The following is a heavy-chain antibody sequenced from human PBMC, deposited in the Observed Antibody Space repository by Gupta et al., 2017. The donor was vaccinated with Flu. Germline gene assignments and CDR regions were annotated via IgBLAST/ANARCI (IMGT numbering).Heavy chain of an antibody. V-gene: IGHV3-9*01. D-gene: IGHD6-19*01. CDR3: AKGQGRWLVRGIDY. CDR2: ISWNSGSI. J-gene: IGHJ4*02. CDR1: GFTFDDYA. Sequence: EVQLVESGGGLVQPGRSLKLSCTASGFTFDDYAMHWVRQAPGKGLEWVSGISWNSGSIGYADSVKGRFTISRDNAKNSLYLQMNSLRAEDTALYYCAKGQGRWLVRGIDYWGQGTLVTVSS.